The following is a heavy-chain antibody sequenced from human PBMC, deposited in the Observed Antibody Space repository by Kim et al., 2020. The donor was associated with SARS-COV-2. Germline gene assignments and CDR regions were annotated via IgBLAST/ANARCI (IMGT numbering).Heavy chain of an antibody. J-gene: IGHJ4*02. Sequence: SGPTLVNPTQSLTLTCTLSGFLFTTRPVGVGWIRQPPGKALEWLAFAYWDDDNSYSPSLKSRLTVSKDTSKMQIVLIMTNMDPVDTATYYCALIRDYNGNGDGGYFDYRGRG. D-gene: IGHD2-8*01. CDR3: ALIRDYNGNGDGGYFDY. CDR1: GFLFTTRPVG. CDR2: AYWDDDN. V-gene: IGHV2-5*02.